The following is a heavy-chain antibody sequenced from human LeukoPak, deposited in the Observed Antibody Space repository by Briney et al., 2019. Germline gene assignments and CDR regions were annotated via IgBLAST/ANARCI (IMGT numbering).Heavy chain of an antibody. Sequence: ASVKVFCKASGYTLTGYYMHWVRQAPGQGLEWMGWINPNSGGTNYAQKFQGRVTMTRDTSISTAYMELSRLRSDDTAVYYCARDPWGDFANPFYYYGMDVWGQGTTVTVSS. CDR1: GYTLTGYY. D-gene: IGHD3-16*01. CDR2: INPNSGGT. J-gene: IGHJ6*02. V-gene: IGHV1-2*02. CDR3: ARDPWGDFANPFYYYGMDV.